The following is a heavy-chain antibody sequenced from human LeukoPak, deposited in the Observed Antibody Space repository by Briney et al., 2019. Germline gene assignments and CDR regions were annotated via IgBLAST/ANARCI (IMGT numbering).Heavy chain of an antibody. CDR2: ISWDGGST. V-gene: IGHV3-43*01. Sequence: GGSLRLSCAASGFTFDDYTMHWVRQAPGKGLEWVSLISWDGGSTYYADSVKGRFTISRDNSKNSLYLQMNSLRTEDTALYYCAKGGSYSVYYYYGMDVWGQGTTVTVSS. CDR1: GFTFDDYT. CDR3: AKGGSYSVYYYYGMDV. D-gene: IGHD1-26*01. J-gene: IGHJ6*02.